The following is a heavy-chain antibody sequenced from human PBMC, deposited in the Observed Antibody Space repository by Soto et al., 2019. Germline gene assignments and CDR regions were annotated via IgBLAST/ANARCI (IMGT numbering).Heavy chain of an antibody. D-gene: IGHD1-1*01. J-gene: IGHJ3*02. Sequence: SVKVSCKASGGTFSSYAISWVRQAPGQGLEWMGGIIPIFGTANYAQKFQGRVTITADKSTSTAYMELSSLRSEDTAVYYCARDQDNWNDAVDAFDIWGQGTMVTVSS. CDR1: GGTFSSYA. CDR3: ARDQDNWNDAVDAFDI. V-gene: IGHV1-69*06. CDR2: IIPIFGTA.